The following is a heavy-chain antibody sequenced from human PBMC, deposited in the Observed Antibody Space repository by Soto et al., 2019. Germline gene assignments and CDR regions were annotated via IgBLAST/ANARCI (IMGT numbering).Heavy chain of an antibody. D-gene: IGHD1-1*01. Sequence: GAPVKVSCKACGGTSRSYAMSWVRQSTGQGLEWMGGIIPIFGTANYAQKLQGRVTIPADESTSTAKLELSSLSSEDTAVYFCARGSGTGGCNTVLAYRGKGTSVPVS. J-gene: IGHJ4*02. V-gene: IGHV1-69*13. CDR1: GGTSRSYA. CDR2: IIPIFGTA. CDR3: ARGSGTGGCNTVLAY.